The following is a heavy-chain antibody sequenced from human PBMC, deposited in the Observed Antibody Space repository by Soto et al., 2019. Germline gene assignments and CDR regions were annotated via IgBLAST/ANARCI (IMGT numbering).Heavy chain of an antibody. V-gene: IGHV6-1*01. Sequence: SQTLSLTCAISGDSVSSNSAAWNWIRQSPSRGLEWLGRTYYRSKWYNDYAVSVKSRITINPDTSKNQFSLQLNSVTPEDTAVYYCARDGVTGGTVRGVIRPYYYMDVWGKGTTVTVSS. CDR2: TYYRSKWYN. J-gene: IGHJ6*03. CDR1: GDSVSSNSAA. CDR3: ARDGVTGGTVRGVIRPYYYMDV. D-gene: IGHD3-10*01.